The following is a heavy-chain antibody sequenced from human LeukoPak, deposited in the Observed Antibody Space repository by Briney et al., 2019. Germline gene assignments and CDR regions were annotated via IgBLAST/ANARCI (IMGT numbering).Heavy chain of an antibody. CDR3: ARDPGYSSGWVFDY. D-gene: IGHD6-19*01. V-gene: IGHV4-30-4*08. CDR1: GGSISSGDYY. CDR2: IYYSGST. J-gene: IGHJ4*02. Sequence: SETLSLTCTVSGGSISSGDYYWSWIRQPPGKGLEWIGYIYYSGSTYCNPSLKSRVTISVDTPKNQFSLKLSSVTAADTAVYYCARDPGYSSGWVFDYWGQGTLVTVSS.